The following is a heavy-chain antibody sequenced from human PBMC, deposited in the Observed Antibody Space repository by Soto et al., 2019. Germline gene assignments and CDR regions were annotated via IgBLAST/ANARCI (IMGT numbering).Heavy chain of an antibody. CDR3: ICEIGATENHYVLDV. D-gene: IGHD3-3*01. V-gene: IGHV3-72*01. Sequence: PGGSLRLSCGASGFTLSDQYMDWVRQAPGKGLEWVGRTRNKAKSYTTEYAASVKGRFIISRDDSKNLLDLQMNSLKAEDTAVFYCICEIGATENHYVLDVWGKGTTVTVSS. J-gene: IGHJ6*04. CDR1: GFTLSDQY. CDR2: TRNKAKSYTT.